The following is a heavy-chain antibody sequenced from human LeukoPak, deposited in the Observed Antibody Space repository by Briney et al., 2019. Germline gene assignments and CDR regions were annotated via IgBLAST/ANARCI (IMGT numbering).Heavy chain of an antibody. J-gene: IGHJ4*02. CDR2: TRNKANIYTT. D-gene: IGHD3-22*01. CDR1: GFTFRDHY. V-gene: IGHV3-72*01. Sequence: GGSLRLSCAASGFTFRDHYMDWVRQAPGKGLEWVGRTRNKANIYTTEYAASVKGRFTISRDDSKNSLYLQMNSLKTEDTAVYYCTTATSYYYDSSGYNFDYWGQGTLVTVSS. CDR3: TTATSYYYDSSGYNFDY.